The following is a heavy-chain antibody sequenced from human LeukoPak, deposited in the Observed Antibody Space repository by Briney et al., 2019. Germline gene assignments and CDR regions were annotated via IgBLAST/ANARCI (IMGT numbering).Heavy chain of an antibody. D-gene: IGHD2/OR15-2a*01. Sequence: GGSLRLSCAASGFTFSSYAMHWVRQAPGKGLVYVSAISSNGGSTYYANSVEGRFTISRDNSKNTLYLQMGSLRAEDMAVYYCAGAARGSNSPGAFDIWGQGTMVTVSS. CDR3: AGAARGSNSPGAFDI. CDR1: GFTFSSYA. CDR2: ISSNGGST. V-gene: IGHV3-64*01. J-gene: IGHJ3*02.